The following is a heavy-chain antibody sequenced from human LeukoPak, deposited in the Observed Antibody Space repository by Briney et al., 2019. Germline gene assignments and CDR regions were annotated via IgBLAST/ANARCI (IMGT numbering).Heavy chain of an antibody. J-gene: IGHJ3*02. D-gene: IGHD2-2*01. CDR2: IRYDGSNK. CDR1: GFTFSSYG. Sequence: PGGSLRLSCAASGFTFSSYGMHWVRQAPGKGLEWVAFIRYDGSNKYYADSVKGRFTISRDNSKNTLYLQMNGLRAEDTAVYYCAKVLSVVPAANLDIWGQGTMVTVSS. CDR3: AKVLSVVPAANLDI. V-gene: IGHV3-30*02.